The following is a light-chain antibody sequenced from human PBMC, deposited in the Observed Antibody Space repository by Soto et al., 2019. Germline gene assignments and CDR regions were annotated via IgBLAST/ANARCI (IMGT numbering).Light chain of an antibody. CDR1: QSVSSF. CDR3: QQFGSSLWT. J-gene: IGKJ1*01. CDR2: DAS. V-gene: IGKV3-20*01. Sequence: VCRQSPATLSLSTGERATLSCRASQSVSSFLAWYQQKPGQAPRLLIYDASSRATGIPDRFSGSGSGTDFTLTIIRLEPEDFAVYYCQQFGSSLWTFGQGTKVDIK.